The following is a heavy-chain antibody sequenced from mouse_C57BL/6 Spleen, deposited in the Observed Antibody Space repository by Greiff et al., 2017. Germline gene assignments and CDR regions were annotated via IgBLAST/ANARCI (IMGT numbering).Heavy chain of an antibody. CDR3: ARHGSSYAWFAY. J-gene: IGHJ3*01. Sequence: VQLQQPGAELVMPGASVKLSCKASGYTFTSYWMHWVKQRPGQGLEWIGEIDPSDSYTNYNQKFKGKSTLTVDKSSSTAYMQLSSLTSGDSAVYYCARHGSSYAWFAYWGQGTLVTVSA. CDR2: IDPSDSYT. V-gene: IGHV1-69*01. D-gene: IGHD1-1*01. CDR1: GYTFTSYW.